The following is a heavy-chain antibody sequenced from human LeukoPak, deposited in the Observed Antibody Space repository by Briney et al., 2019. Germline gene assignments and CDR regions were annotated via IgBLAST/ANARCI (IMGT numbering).Heavy chain of an antibody. Sequence: SVKVSCKESGGTFSSYAISWVRQAPGQGLEWMGRIIPILGIANYAQKYQGRVKITADKSTSTAYMELSSLRSEDTAVYYCARAVGKEMVTLCVFDIWGQGTMVTVSS. CDR3: ARAVGKEMVTLCVFDI. CDR1: GGTFSSYA. V-gene: IGHV1-69*04. D-gene: IGHD5-24*01. CDR2: IIPILGIA. J-gene: IGHJ3*02.